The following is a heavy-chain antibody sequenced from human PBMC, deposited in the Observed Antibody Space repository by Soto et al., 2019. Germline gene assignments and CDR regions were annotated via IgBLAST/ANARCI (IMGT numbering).Heavy chain of an antibody. D-gene: IGHD6-19*01. CDR2: ISSSDNTK. Sequence: GGSLRLSCAASGFTFSDYYMSWIRQAPGKGLEWVSYISSSDNTKYYADSVKGRFTISRDNAKNSLYLQMNSLRAEDTAVYYCARDQTGYSRGYGYWGQGTLVTVSS. J-gene: IGHJ4*02. CDR1: GFTFSDYY. CDR3: ARDQTGYSRGYGY. V-gene: IGHV3-11*01.